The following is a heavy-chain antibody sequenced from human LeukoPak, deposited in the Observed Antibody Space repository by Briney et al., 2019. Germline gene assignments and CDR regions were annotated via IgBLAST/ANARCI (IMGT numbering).Heavy chain of an antibody. CDR1: GYTFTGYY. V-gene: IGHV1-2*02. CDR3: AREDVMTTVTTSFDY. J-gene: IGHJ4*02. CDR2: INPNSGGT. Sequence: GASVKVSCKASGYTFTGYYMHWVRQAPGQGLEWMGWINPNSGGTNYAQKFQGRVTMTRDTSISTAYMELSRLRSEDTAVYYCAREDVMTTVTTSFDYWGQGTLVTVSS. D-gene: IGHD4-17*01.